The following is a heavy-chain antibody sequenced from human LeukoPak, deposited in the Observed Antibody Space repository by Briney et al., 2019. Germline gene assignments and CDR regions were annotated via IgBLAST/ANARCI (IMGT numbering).Heavy chain of an antibody. D-gene: IGHD3-10*01. CDR3: AREDGLRGNWFDL. CDR1: GYTFTGYY. Sequence: GASVKVSCKASGYTFTGYYMHWVGQAPGQGGEGMGWINPNSGGTNYAQKFQGSVTMTRDTSISTAYLELSRLRSDDTAVYYCAREDGLRGNWFDLWGQGTLVTVSS. CDR2: INPNSGGT. V-gene: IGHV1-2*02. J-gene: IGHJ5*02.